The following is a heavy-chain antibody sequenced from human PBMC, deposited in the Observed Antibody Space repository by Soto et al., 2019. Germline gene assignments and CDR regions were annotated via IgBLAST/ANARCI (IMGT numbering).Heavy chain of an antibody. CDR3: ARALGGYYYGMDV. V-gene: IGHV1-69*13. J-gene: IGHJ6*02. Sequence: SVKVSCKASGGTFSSYAISWVRQAPGQGLEWMGGIIPIFGTANYAQKFQGRVTITADESTSTAYMELSSLRSEDTAEYYCARALGGYYYGMDVWGQGTTVTVSS. D-gene: IGHD2-15*01. CDR2: IIPIFGTA. CDR1: GGTFSSYA.